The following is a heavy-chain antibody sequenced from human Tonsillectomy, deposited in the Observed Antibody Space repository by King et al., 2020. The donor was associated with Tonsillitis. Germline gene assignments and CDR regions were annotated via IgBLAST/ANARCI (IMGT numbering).Heavy chain of an antibody. D-gene: IGHD3-10*01. V-gene: IGHV3-23*04. CDR3: AKFRGTLWYDYYFDY. Sequence: VQLVESGGGLVQPGGSLRLSCAASGFTFSSFAMSWVRQAPGKGLEWVSAIGGSGRTTYYADSVKGRFTISRDNSKNTLYLQMNSLRAEDTAVYYCAKFRGTLWYDYYFDYWGPGTLVTVSS. CDR2: IGGSGRTT. CDR1: GFTFSSFA. J-gene: IGHJ4*02.